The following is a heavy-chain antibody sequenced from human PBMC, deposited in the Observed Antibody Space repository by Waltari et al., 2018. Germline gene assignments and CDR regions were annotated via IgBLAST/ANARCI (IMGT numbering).Heavy chain of an antibody. CDR2: INHSGST. V-gene: IGHV4-34*01. Sequence: QVQLQQWGAGLLKPSETLSLTCAVYGGSFSGYYWSWIRQPPGKGLEWIGEINHSGSTNYNPALKSRVTISVDTSKNHFSLKLSSVTAADTAVYYCARGRRYCSSTSCYTYYYYYMDVWGKGTTVTVSS. CDR3: ARGRRYCSSTSCYTYYYYYMDV. CDR1: GGSFSGYY. J-gene: IGHJ6*03. D-gene: IGHD2-2*02.